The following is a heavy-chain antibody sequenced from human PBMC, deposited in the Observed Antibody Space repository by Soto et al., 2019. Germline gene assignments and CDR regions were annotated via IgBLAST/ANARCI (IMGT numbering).Heavy chain of an antibody. Sequence: QVQLVQSGAEVKKPGASVKVSCKASGYTFTSFGIIWVRQAPGQGLEWMGWISAYNGNTNYTENLQGRVTMTTDTSTSTAYMELRSLRSDDTAVYYCARDHRGGTDAFDIWGQGTMVTVSS. CDR1: GYTFTSFG. CDR3: ARDHRGGTDAFDI. J-gene: IGHJ3*02. V-gene: IGHV1-18*01. D-gene: IGHD2-15*01. CDR2: ISAYNGNT.